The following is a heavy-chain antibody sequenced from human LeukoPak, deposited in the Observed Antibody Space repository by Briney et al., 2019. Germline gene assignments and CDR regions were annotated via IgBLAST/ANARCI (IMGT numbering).Heavy chain of an antibody. Sequence: GGSLRLSCAASGFTFSSYSMNWVRQAPGKGLEWASSISSSSSYIYYADSVKGRFTISRDNAKNSLYLQMNSLRAEDTAVYYCARRYCSGGSCYTDYWGQGTLVTVSS. J-gene: IGHJ4*02. CDR2: ISSSSSYI. D-gene: IGHD2-15*01. CDR3: ARRYCSGGSCYTDY. V-gene: IGHV3-21*01. CDR1: GFTFSSYS.